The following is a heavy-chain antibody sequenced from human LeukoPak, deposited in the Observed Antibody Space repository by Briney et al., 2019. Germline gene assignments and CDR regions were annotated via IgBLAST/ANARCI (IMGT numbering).Heavy chain of an antibody. D-gene: IGHD3-10*01. CDR1: GGSISSYY. CDR2: IYYSGST. CDR3: GVTSMVRGGYYYGMDV. J-gene: IGHJ6*02. V-gene: IGHV4-59*01. Sequence: SETLSLTCTVSGGSISSYYWSWIRQPPGKGLEWIGYIYYSGSTNYNPSLKSRVTISVDTSKNQFSLKLSSVTAADTAVYYCGVTSMVRGGYYYGMDVWGQGTTVTVSS.